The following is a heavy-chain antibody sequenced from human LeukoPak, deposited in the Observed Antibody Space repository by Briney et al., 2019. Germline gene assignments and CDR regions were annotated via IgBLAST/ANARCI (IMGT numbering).Heavy chain of an antibody. CDR1: GFTFSSYA. CDR2: ISGSGGST. Sequence: PGRSLRLSCAASGFTFSSYAMSWVRQAPGKGLEWVSAISGSGGSTYYADSVKGRFTISRDNSKNTLYLQMNSLRAEDTAVYYCAKGRVVVTTIRFDYWGQGTLVTVSS. V-gene: IGHV3-23*01. D-gene: IGHD2-21*02. CDR3: AKGRVVVTTIRFDY. J-gene: IGHJ4*02.